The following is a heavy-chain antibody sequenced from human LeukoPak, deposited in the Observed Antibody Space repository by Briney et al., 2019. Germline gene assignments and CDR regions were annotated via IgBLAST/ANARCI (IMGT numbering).Heavy chain of an antibody. CDR3: ARGRRGFITIFGVVIISGYNWFDP. CDR2: VNHSGST. Sequence: SETLSLTCGVYGGSFSGYYWTWVRQPPGKGLEWIGEVNHSGSTYYNPSLKSRVTISVDTSKNQFSLKLSSVTAADTAVYYCARGRRGFITIFGVVIISGYNWFDPWGQGTLVTVSS. J-gene: IGHJ5*02. D-gene: IGHD3-3*01. V-gene: IGHV4-34*01. CDR1: GGSFSGYY.